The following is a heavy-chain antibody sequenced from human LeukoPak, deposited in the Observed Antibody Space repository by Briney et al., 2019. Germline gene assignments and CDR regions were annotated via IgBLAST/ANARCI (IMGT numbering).Heavy chain of an antibody. V-gene: IGHV3-21*01. CDR1: GFTFSSYS. J-gene: IGHJ4*02. CDR3: ARDYGSGSYYGLDY. Sequence: GGSLRLSCAASGFTFSSYSMNWVRQAPGKGLEWVSSISSSSSYIYYADSVKGRFTISRDNAKNSLYLQMNSLRAEDTAVCYCARDYGSGSYYGLDYWGQGTLVTVSS. D-gene: IGHD3-10*01. CDR2: ISSSSSYI.